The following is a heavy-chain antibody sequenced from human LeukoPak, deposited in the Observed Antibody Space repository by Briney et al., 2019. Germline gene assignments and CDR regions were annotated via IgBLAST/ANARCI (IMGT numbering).Heavy chain of an antibody. J-gene: IGHJ4*02. V-gene: IGHV3-7*01. CDR3: ARTYPGIALAGTFDY. CDR1: GFTFSSYW. Sequence: GGSLRLSCAASGFTFSSYWMGWVRQAPGKGLERVANIKEDGSEKYYVDSVKGRFTISRDNAQNSLYLQMNSLRAEDTAVYYCARTYPGIALAGTFDYWGRGTLVTVSS. D-gene: IGHD6-19*01. CDR2: IKEDGSEK.